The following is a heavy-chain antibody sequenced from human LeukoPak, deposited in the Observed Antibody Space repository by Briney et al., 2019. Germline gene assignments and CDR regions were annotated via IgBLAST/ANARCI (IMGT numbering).Heavy chain of an antibody. J-gene: IGHJ4*02. CDR1: GFTFSRYA. V-gene: IGHV3-23*01. CDR2: ISGSGGST. CDR3: AKDYSDSGGYPDY. D-gene: IGHD3-22*01. Sequence: PGGSLRLSCAASGFTFSRYAMSWVRQAPGKGLEWVSAISGSGGSTYFADSVKGRSTISRDNTKNTLSLQMNSLRAEDTALYYCAKDYSDSGGYPDYWGQGTLVTVSS.